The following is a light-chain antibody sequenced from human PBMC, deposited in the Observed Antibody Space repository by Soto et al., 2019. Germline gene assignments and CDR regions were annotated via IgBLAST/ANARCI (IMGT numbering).Light chain of an antibody. CDR1: RSDVGGYKY. Sequence: QSVLTQPRSVSGSPGQSVAISCTGSRSDVGGYKYVSWYQQFPGKAPKLIIYDVSRRPSGVPDRFSGSKSGNTASLTISGLQAEDEGDYYCCSYGGGRTPLGFGGGTKLTVL. CDR3: CSYGGGRTPLG. J-gene: IGLJ2*01. V-gene: IGLV2-11*01. CDR2: DVS.